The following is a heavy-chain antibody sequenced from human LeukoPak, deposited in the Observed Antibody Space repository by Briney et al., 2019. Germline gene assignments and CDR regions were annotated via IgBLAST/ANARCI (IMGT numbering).Heavy chain of an antibody. CDR2: INPNSGST. V-gene: IGHV1-2*02. CDR1: GYTFTGYY. Sequence: ASVKVSCKASGYTFTGYYMHWVRQAPGQGLEWMGWINPNSGSTNYAQKFQGRVTMTRDTSISTAYMELSRLRSDDTAVYYCARDQYYDSSGYWVFDYWGQGTLVTVSS. J-gene: IGHJ4*02. D-gene: IGHD3-22*01. CDR3: ARDQYYDSSGYWVFDY.